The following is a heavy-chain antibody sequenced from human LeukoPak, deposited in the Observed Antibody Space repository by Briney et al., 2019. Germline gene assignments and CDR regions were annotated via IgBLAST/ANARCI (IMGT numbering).Heavy chain of an antibody. V-gene: IGHV4-4*07. CDR2: IYTSGST. CDR3: ARDLLYDSSGYYYGIDYRYFDL. J-gene: IGHJ2*01. Sequence: PSETLSLTCTVSGGSISSYYWSWIRQPAGKGLEWIGRIYTSGSTNYNPSLKSRVTMSVDTSKNQFSLKLSSVTAADTAVYYCARDLLYDSSGYYYGIDYRYFDLWGRGTLVTVSS. CDR1: GGSISSYY. D-gene: IGHD3-22*01.